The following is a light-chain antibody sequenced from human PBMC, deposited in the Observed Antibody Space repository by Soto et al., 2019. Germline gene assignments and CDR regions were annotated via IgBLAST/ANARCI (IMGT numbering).Light chain of an antibody. CDR2: WSS. CDR3: QQYYSTPPT. V-gene: IGKV4-1*01. Sequence: DIVMTQSPDSLAVSLGERATINCKSSQSVLYSSNNKNYLAWYQQKPGQHPKLLVYWSSTRESGVPDRFSGSGSGTDLTLTISSLQAEDVAVYYCQQYYSTPPTFGGGTKVEIK. J-gene: IGKJ4*01. CDR1: QSVLYSSNNKNY.